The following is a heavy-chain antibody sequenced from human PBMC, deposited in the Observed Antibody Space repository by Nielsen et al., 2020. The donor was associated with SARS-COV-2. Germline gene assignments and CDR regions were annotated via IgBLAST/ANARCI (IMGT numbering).Heavy chain of an antibody. CDR3: VGDTGGRWGEL. V-gene: IGHV3-74*01. Sequence: GESLKISCVASGFTFSSHWMHWVRQVPGKGLLWLSRINNDGSSTSYADSVKGRFTISRDNAKNTLWLEMNSLRGDDTAVYYCVGDTGGRWGELWGQGTLVTVSS. J-gene: IGHJ4*02. CDR2: INNDGSST. CDR1: GFTFSSHW. D-gene: IGHD2-15*01.